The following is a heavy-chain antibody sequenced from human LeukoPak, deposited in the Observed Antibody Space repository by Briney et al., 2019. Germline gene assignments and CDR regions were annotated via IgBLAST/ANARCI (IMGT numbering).Heavy chain of an antibody. Sequence: GESLEISCKGSGYSFTSYWIGWVRQMPGNGLEWMEIIYPGDSDTRYSPSFQGQVTISADKSINTANLQWSSLKASDTAMYYCARRTAYCGGDYQTSYNWFDPWGQGTLVTVSS. CDR2: IYPGDSDT. J-gene: IGHJ5*02. CDR3: ARRTAYCGGDYQTSYNWFDP. D-gene: IGHD2-21*02. CDR1: GYSFTSYW. V-gene: IGHV5-51*01.